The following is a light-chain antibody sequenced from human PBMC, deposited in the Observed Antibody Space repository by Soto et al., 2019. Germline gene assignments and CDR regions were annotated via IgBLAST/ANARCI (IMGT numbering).Light chain of an antibody. Sequence: DIQMTQSPSSLSASVGDRVTITCRASQSIGSYLSWYQQKAGKAPKLLIYNAGSLQRGVPPRFSGSGSGTDFTLTISSLQPEDFATYYCQQSSIAPRTFGQGTKLEIK. J-gene: IGKJ2*01. CDR1: QSIGSY. V-gene: IGKV1-39*01. CDR2: NAG. CDR3: QQSSIAPRT.